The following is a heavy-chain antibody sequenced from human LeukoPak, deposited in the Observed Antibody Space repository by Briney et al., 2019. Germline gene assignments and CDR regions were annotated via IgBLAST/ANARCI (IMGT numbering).Heavy chain of an antibody. V-gene: IGHV1-69*13. D-gene: IGHD3-16*01. CDR3: AREGGGKGAFDI. Sequence: SVKVSCRASGGTFSSYAISWVRQAPGQGLEWMGGIIPIFGTANYAQKFQGRVTITADESTSTAYMELSSLRSEDTAVYYCAREGGGKGAFDIWGQGTMVTVSS. J-gene: IGHJ3*02. CDR1: GGTFSSYA. CDR2: IIPIFGTA.